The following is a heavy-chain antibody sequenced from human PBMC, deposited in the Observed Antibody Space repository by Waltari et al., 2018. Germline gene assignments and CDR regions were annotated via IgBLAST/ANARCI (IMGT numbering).Heavy chain of an antibody. Sequence: QVQLVESGGGVVQPGRSLRLSCAASEFTFSSYAMHWVRQAPGKGLGWVAFISYNERNIYYVDSVKGRFAISRDNSKKMLYLQMNSLRAEDTAVYYCARDYCDRTNCHGMDVWGQGTTVTVSS. CDR2: ISYNERNI. J-gene: IGHJ6*02. CDR3: ARDYCDRTNCHGMDV. D-gene: IGHD3-22*01. CDR1: EFTFSSYA. V-gene: IGHV3-30*09.